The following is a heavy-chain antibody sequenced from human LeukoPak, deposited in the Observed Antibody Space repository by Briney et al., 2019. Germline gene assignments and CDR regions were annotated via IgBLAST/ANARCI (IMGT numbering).Heavy chain of an antibody. V-gene: IGHV1-2*02. D-gene: IGHD2-2*01. J-gene: IGHJ6*02. Sequence: ASVKVSCKASGGTFSSYAISWVRQAPGQGLEWMGWINPNSGGTNYAQKFQGRVTMTRDTSISTAYMELSRLRSDDTAVYYCARDLSFTGYCSSTSCYVGYYYGMDVWGQGTTVTVSS. CDR3: ARDLSFTGYCSSTSCYVGYYYGMDV. CDR1: GGTFSSYA. CDR2: INPNSGGT.